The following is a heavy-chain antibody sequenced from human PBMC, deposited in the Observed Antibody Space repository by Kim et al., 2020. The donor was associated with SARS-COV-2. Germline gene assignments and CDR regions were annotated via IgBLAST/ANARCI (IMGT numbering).Heavy chain of an antibody. Sequence: ASVKVSCTASGYTLTDYHVHWVRQAPGQGLQWMGRINPKNGDTNYALKFQGRVTMTRDTTINTAFMDLSRLDSNDTAVYYCARDPQSLGAWSDYGLDVWG. CDR3: ARDPQSLGAWSDYGLDV. V-gene: IGHV1-2*06. J-gene: IGHJ6*01. CDR2: INPKNGDT. D-gene: IGHD1-26*01. CDR1: GYTLTDYH.